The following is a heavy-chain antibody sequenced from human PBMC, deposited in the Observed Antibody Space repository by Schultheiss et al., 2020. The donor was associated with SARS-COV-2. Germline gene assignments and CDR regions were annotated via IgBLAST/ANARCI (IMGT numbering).Heavy chain of an antibody. CDR1: GYTFTSYG. CDR2: ISAYNGNT. J-gene: IGHJ3*02. CDR3: AKRGGIRDGYNWGGAFDI. V-gene: IGHV1-18*01. Sequence: ASVKVSCKASGYTFTSYGISWVRQAPGQGLEWMGWISAYNGNTNYAQKLQGRVTMTTDTSTSTAYMELRSLRSDDTALYYCAKRGGIRDGYNWGGAFDIWGQGTMVTVSS. D-gene: IGHD5-24*01.